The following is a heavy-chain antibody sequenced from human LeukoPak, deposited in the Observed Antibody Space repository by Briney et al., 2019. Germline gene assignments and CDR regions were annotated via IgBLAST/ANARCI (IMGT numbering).Heavy chain of an antibody. CDR2: ISWNSGSI. J-gene: IGHJ3*02. Sequence: GGSLRLSCAASGFIFSSHAMSWVRQAPGKGLEWVSGISWNSGSIGYADSVKGRFTISRDNAENSLYLQMNSLRAEDTALYYCAKDSSGWPSNPNAFDIWGQGTMVTVSS. D-gene: IGHD6-19*01. V-gene: IGHV3-9*01. CDR3: AKDSSGWPSNPNAFDI. CDR1: GFIFSSHA.